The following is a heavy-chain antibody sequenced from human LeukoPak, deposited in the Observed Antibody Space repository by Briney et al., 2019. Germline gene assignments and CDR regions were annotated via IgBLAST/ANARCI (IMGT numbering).Heavy chain of an antibody. J-gene: IGHJ4*02. V-gene: IGHV1-46*01. Sequence: ASVNASCKASGYTFTSYYMHWVRQAPGQGLEWMGIINPRGGSTSYAQKFQGRVTMTRDTSTSTVYMELSSLRSEDTAVYYCARDLSNYYGSGSYGGGDYWGQGTLVTVSS. CDR1: GYTFTSYY. D-gene: IGHD3-10*01. CDR2: INPRGGST. CDR3: ARDLSNYYGSGSYGGGDY.